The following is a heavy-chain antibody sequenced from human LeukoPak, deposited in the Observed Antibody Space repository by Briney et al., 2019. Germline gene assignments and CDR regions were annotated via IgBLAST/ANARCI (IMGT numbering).Heavy chain of an antibody. J-gene: IGHJ4*02. CDR1: GGSISTGDHY. CDR3: ASYSPTNVDGRGFDY. D-gene: IGHD2-21*01. Sequence: PSETLSLTCSVSGGSISTGDHYWSWIRQPPGKGLEWIGYIYFSGSTYYNPSLKSRVTMSVDTSNNQFSLKLSSVTAADTAVYYCASYSPTNVDGRGFDYWGQGKMVTVSS. V-gene: IGHV4-30-4*01. CDR2: IYFSGST.